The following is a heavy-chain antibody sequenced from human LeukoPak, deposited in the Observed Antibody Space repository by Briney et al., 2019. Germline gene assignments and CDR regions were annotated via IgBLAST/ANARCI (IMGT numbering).Heavy chain of an antibody. V-gene: IGHV4-59*01. CDR2: IYYSGST. D-gene: IGHD3-3*01. CDR1: GGSISSYY. Sequence: SETLSLTCTVSGGSISSYYWSWIRQPPGKGLEWIGYIYYSGSTNYNPSLKSRVTISVDTSKNQFSLKLSSVTATDTAVYYCAREDYDFWSGSQTPYYYYMDVWRKGTTVTVSS. CDR3: AREDYDFWSGSQTPYYYYMDV. J-gene: IGHJ6*03.